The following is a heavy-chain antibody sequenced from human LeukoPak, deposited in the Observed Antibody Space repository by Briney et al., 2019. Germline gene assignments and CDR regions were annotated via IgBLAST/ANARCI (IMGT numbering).Heavy chain of an antibody. J-gene: IGHJ4*02. V-gene: IGHV3-30*02. D-gene: IGHD2-2*01. CDR2: IRYDGSNK. CDR1: GFTFSSYG. CDR3: AKDSMVYCSSTSCYPDY. Sequence: GGSLRLSCAASGFTFSSYGMHWVRQAPGKGLVWVAFIRYDGSNKYYADSVKGRFTISRDNSKNTLYLQMNSLRAEDTAVYYCAKDSMVYCSSTSCYPDYWGQGTLVTVSS.